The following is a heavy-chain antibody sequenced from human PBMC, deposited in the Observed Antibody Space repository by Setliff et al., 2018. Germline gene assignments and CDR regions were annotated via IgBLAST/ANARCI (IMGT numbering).Heavy chain of an antibody. CDR2: IKQDGSEK. Sequence: GESLKISCAASGFTFSSYWMSWVRQAPGKGLGWVANIKQDGSEKYYVDSVKGRFTTSRDNAKNSLYLQMNSLRAEDTAVYYCARDGGEYWGQGTLVTVSS. D-gene: IGHD3-16*01. V-gene: IGHV3-7*01. CDR3: ARDGGEY. CDR1: GFTFSSYW. J-gene: IGHJ4*02.